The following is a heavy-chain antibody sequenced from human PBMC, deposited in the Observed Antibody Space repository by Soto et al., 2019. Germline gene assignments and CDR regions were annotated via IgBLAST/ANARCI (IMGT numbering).Heavy chain of an antibody. CDR1: GGSISIGGYS. V-gene: IGHV4-30-2*01. CDR3: ARGPNWFDP. Sequence: PSDTLSLTCAVSGGSISIGGYSWSWIRQPPGKGLEWIGYMYHSGSTYYNPSLKSRVTISIDRSKNQFSLKLSSVTAADTAVYYCARGPNWFDPWGQGTLVTVSS. CDR2: MYHSGST. J-gene: IGHJ5*02.